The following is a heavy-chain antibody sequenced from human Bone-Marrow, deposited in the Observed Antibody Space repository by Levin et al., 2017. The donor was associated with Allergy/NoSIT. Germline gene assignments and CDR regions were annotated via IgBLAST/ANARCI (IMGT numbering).Heavy chain of an antibody. J-gene: IGHJ4*02. CDR3: ATLTDHADH. D-gene: IGHD1-14*01. Sequence: AGGSLRLSCAASGFTFSYYTMNWVRQVPGKGLEWISFISSRSDTIYYADSVKGRFVISRDNAKNSVSLEMNSLKVEDTAVYFCATLTDHADHWGQGTLVSVS. CDR1: GFTFSYYT. CDR2: ISSRSDTI. V-gene: IGHV3-48*04.